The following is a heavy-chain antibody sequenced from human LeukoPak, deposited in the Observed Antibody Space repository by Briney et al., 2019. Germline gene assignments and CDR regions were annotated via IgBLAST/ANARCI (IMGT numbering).Heavy chain of an antibody. CDR2: IYYSGST. CDR3: ARDGSVVVPAAVGAFDI. J-gene: IGHJ3*02. CDR1: GGSISSGDYY. D-gene: IGHD2-2*01. Sequence: TSQTLSLTCTVSGGSISSGDYYWSWIRQPPGKGLEWIGYIYYSGSTYYNPSLKSRVTISVDTSKNQFSLKLSSVTAADTAVYYCARDGSVVVPAAVGAFDIWGQGTMVTVSS. V-gene: IGHV4-30-4*08.